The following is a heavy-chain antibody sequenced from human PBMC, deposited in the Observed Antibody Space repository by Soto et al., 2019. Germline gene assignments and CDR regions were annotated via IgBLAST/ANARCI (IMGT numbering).Heavy chain of an antibody. CDR2: IGGSGASI. CDR1: GFPFSAFG. J-gene: IGHJ5*02. D-gene: IGHD3-10*01. Sequence: EVQLLESGGDVVQPGGSLRLSCATSGFPFSAFGMNWVRHAPGKGLEWVSGIGGSGASIYYADSVKGRFTISRDNSKHTVSLPMNSLRADDTAFYYCARTVRLLSWVDPLGQGTLVTFSS. CDR3: ARTVRLLSWVDP. V-gene: IGHV3-23*01.